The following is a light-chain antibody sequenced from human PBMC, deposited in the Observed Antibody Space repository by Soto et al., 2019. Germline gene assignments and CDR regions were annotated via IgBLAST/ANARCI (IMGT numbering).Light chain of an antibody. CDR3: QQSYSTPWT. CDR1: QSISSY. J-gene: IGKJ1*01. CDR2: AAS. V-gene: IGKV1-39*01. Sequence: DIQMTKSKSSLSASVGDRVTITCRASQSISSYLNWYQQKPGKAPKLLIYAASSLQSGVPSRFSGSGSGTDFTLTISSLQPEDFATYYCQQSYSTPWTFGQGTIVDIK.